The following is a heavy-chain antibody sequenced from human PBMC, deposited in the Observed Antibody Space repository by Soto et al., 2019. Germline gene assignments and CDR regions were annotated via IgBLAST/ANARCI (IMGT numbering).Heavy chain of an antibody. J-gene: IGHJ3*02. CDR3: ASRLTLFGDGYNYDAFDI. D-gene: IGHD5-12*01. Sequence: VKVSCKASGGTFSSYAISWGRQAPGQGLEWMGGIIPIFGTANYAQKFQGRVTITADESTSTAYMELSSLRSEDTAVYYCASRLTLFGDGYNYDAFDIWGQGTMVTVSS. V-gene: IGHV1-69*01. CDR2: IIPIFGTA. CDR1: GGTFSSYA.